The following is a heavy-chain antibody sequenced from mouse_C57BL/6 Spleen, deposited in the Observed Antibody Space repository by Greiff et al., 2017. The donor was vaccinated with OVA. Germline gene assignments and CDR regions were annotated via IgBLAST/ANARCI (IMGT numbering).Heavy chain of an antibody. CDR2: IYPGSGST. Sequence: VQLQQSGAELVKPGASVKMSCKASGYTFTSYWITWVKQRPGQGLEWIGGIYPGSGSTNYNEKFKSKATLTVDTSSSTAYMQLSSLTSEDSAVYYCARIPYYYGTMDYWGQGTSVTVSS. V-gene: IGHV1-55*01. CDR1: GYTFTSYW. CDR3: ARIPYYYGTMDY. J-gene: IGHJ4*01. D-gene: IGHD1-1*01.